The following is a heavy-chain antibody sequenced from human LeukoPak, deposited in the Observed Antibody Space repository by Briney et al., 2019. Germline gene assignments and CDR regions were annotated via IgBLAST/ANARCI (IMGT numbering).Heavy chain of an antibody. CDR3: AGGLSEFYYDSSGYPL. CDR1: GYTFTSYA. J-gene: IGHJ4*02. V-gene: IGHV7-4-1*02. Sequence: ASVTVSCKASGYTFTSYAMNWMRQAPGQGLEWMGWINTNTGNPTYVQGFTGRFVFSLDTSVSTAYLQISSLKAEDTAVYYCAGGLSEFYYDSSGYPLWGQGTLVTVSS. CDR2: INTNTGNP. D-gene: IGHD3-22*01.